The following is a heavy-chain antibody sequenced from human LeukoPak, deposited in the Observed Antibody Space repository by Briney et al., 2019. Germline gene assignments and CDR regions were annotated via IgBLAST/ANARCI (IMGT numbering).Heavy chain of an antibody. Sequence: PGGSLRLSCAASGFTFSSYSMNWVRQAPGKGLEWVSSISSSSSYIYYADSVKGRFTISRDNAKNSLYLRMNSLRAEDTAVYYCARARGPGGMDVWGQGTTVTISS. J-gene: IGHJ6*02. CDR3: ARARGPGGMDV. CDR1: GFTFSSYS. D-gene: IGHD1-14*01. CDR2: ISSSSSYI. V-gene: IGHV3-21*01.